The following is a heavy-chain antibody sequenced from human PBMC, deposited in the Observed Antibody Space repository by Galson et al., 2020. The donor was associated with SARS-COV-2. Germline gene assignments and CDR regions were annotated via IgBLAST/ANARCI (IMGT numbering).Heavy chain of an antibody. Sequence: GESLKISCKTSGYTFVTHGISWVRQAPGQGLQWLGWISPYSDDTKFAQTFQDRVTMTTDTSTNTAYMELRSLRSDDTAVYYCARDSVGRWFDWLLYPLDTWGQGTLVTVSS. J-gene: IGHJ5*02. CDR1: GYTFVTHG. CDR2: ISPYSDDT. D-gene: IGHD3-9*01. CDR3: ARDSVGRWFDWLLYPLDT. V-gene: IGHV1-18*01.